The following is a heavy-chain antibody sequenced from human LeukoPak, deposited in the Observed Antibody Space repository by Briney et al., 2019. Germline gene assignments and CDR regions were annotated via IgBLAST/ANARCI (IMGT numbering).Heavy chain of an antibody. CDR2: ISSSSSTI. CDR3: ARGWLSPFDY. D-gene: IGHD5-24*01. V-gene: IGHV3-48*04. CDR1: GFTFSSYS. Sequence: GGSLRLSCAASGFTFSSYSMNWVRQAPGKGLEWVSYISSSSSTIYYADSVKGRFTISRDNAKNSLYLQMNSLRAEDTAVYYCARGWLSPFDYWGQGTLVTVSS. J-gene: IGHJ4*02.